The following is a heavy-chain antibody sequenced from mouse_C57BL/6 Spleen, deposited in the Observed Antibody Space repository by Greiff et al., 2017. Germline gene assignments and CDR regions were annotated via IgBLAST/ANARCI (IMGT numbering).Heavy chain of an antibody. Sequence: EVQLQESGTVLARPGASVKMSCKTSGYTFTSYWMHWVKQRPGQGLEWIGAIYPGNSDTSYNQKFKGKAKLTAVTSASPAYMELSSLTNEDSAVYYWARGYYGSSFGYFDVWGTGTTVTVSS. CDR2: IYPGNSDT. V-gene: IGHV1-5*01. CDR1: GYTFTSYW. J-gene: IGHJ1*03. CDR3: ARGYYGSSFGYFDV. D-gene: IGHD1-1*01.